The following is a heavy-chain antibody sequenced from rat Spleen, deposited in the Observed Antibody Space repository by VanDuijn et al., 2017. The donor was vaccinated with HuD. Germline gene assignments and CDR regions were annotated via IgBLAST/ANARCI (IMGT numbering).Heavy chain of an antibody. D-gene: IGHD5-1*01. V-gene: IGHV5-31*01. Sequence: EVQLVESGGGLVQPGRSLKLSCVASGFTFNNYWMTWIRQAPGKGLEWVASITNTGRSTYYPDSVKGRFTISRDNAKSTLYLQMNSLRSEDTATYYCTREDWAFDYWGQGVMVTVSS. J-gene: IGHJ2*01. CDR1: GFTFNNYW. CDR2: ITNTGRST. CDR3: TREDWAFDY.